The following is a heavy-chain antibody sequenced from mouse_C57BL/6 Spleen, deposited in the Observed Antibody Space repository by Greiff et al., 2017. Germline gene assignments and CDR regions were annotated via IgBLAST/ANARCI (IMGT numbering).Heavy chain of an antibody. V-gene: IGHV1-78*01. CDR1: GYTFTDHT. J-gene: IGHJ3*01. Sequence: QVQLQQSDAELVKPGASVKISCKASGYTFTDHTIHWMKQRPEPGLEWIGYIYPRDGSTKYNEKFKGKATLTADKSSSTAYMQLNSLTSEDSEVYFCARDYGSSYWAWFAYWGQGTLVTVSA. D-gene: IGHD1-1*01. CDR2: IYPRDGST. CDR3: ARDYGSSYWAWFAY.